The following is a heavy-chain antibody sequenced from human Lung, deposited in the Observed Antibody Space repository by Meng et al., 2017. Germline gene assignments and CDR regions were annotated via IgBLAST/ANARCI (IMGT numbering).Heavy chain of an antibody. Sequence: SETLSLTCAVSGGSISSSNWWSWVRQPPGKGREWIGEIYHSGSTNYNPSLKSRVTISVDKSKNQFSLKLSSVTAADTAVYYCARVILGGAYYYYGMDVWGPGIMVTVSS. D-gene: IGHD3-10*01. V-gene: IGHV4-4*02. J-gene: IGHJ6*02. CDR3: ARVILGGAYYYYGMDV. CDR1: GGSISSSNW. CDR2: IYHSGST.